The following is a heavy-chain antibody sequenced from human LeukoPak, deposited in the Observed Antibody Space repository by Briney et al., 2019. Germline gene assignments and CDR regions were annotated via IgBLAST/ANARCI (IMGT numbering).Heavy chain of an antibody. J-gene: IGHJ6*03. CDR3: ARAGGSSSWYVSYYYMDV. CDR1: GYTFTSYY. Sequence: ASVKVSCKASGYTFTSYYMHWVRQAPGQGLEWMGIINPSGGSTSYAQKFQGRVTMTRGMSTSTVYMELSSLRSEDTAVYYCARAGGSSSWYVSYYYMDVWGKGTTVTVSS. V-gene: IGHV1-46*01. CDR2: INPSGGST. D-gene: IGHD6-13*01.